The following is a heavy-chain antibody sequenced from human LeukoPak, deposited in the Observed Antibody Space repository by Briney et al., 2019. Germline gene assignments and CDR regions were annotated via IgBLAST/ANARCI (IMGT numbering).Heavy chain of an antibody. D-gene: IGHD6-13*01. V-gene: IGHV4-4*07. CDR3: ASSAGSFVPFVY. CDR2: IYPSGST. Sequence: SETLSLTRTVSGGSISGYYWNWIRQPAGKGLEWIGRIYPSGSTNYNPSLQRRGSILVGRSKRQLSLKSSSVTAAETAMYFCASSAGSFVPFVYWGQAALVTVSS. CDR1: GGSISGYY. J-gene: IGHJ4*02.